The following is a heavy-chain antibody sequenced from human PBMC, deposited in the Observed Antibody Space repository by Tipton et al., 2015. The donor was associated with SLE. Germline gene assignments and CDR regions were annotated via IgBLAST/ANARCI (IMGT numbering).Heavy chain of an antibody. CDR3: ARDLGHYYGSGAYYASDI. CDR1: GYTFTGYY. Sequence: QLVQSGAEVKKPGASVKVSCKASGYTFTGYYIHWVRQAPGQGLEWMGWINPNSGNTYFIEKFQGRLTMTRDTSITTAYMELSSLRSDDTAVYFCARDLGHYYGSGAYYASDIWGQGTMVTVSS. J-gene: IGHJ3*02. D-gene: IGHD3-10*01. CDR2: INPNSGNT. V-gene: IGHV1-2*02.